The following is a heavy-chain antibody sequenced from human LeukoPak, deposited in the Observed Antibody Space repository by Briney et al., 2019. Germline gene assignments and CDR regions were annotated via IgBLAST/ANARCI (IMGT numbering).Heavy chain of an antibody. CDR3: ARGYVEMATMGQGY. V-gene: IGHV1-2*02. CDR1: GYTFTGYY. Sequence: ASVKVSCKASGYTFTGYYMHWLRQAPGQGLEWMGRMNPHSRGTKYTQESQGRVTMTRDTSISTAYMELSRLRSDDTAVYYCARGYVEMATMGQGYWGQGTLVTVSS. J-gene: IGHJ4*02. CDR2: MNPHSRGT. D-gene: IGHD5-24*01.